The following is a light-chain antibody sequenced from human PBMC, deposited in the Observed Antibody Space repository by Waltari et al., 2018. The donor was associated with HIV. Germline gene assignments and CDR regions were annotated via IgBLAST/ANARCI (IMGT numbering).Light chain of an antibody. Sequence: EVELTQSPATLSLSPGERATLPCRASQSVSSYLLWYQQKPGQAPRLLIYDASNRATGIPARFSGSGSGTDFTLTISSLEPEDFAVYYCQQRLTWPPITFGQGTRLEIK. CDR2: DAS. J-gene: IGKJ5*01. V-gene: IGKV3-11*01. CDR3: QQRLTWPPIT. CDR1: QSVSSY.